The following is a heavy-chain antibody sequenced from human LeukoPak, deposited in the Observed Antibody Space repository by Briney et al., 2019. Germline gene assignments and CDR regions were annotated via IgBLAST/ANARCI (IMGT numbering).Heavy chain of an antibody. V-gene: IGHV4-59*08. CDR3: ARDSSGYYRIDY. Sequence: SETLSLTCTVSGGSISSYYWSWIRQPPGKGLEWIGYVFHSGSTNYNPTLKSRVTISVDTSKNQFSLKLTAVTAADTAVYYCARDSSGYYRIDYWGQGTLVTVSS. J-gene: IGHJ4*02. CDR2: VFHSGST. CDR1: GGSISSYY. D-gene: IGHD3-22*01.